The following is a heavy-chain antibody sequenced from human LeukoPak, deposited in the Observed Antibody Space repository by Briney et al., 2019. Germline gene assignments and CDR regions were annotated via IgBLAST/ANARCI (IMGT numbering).Heavy chain of an antibody. D-gene: IGHD3-22*01. Sequence: GGSLRLSCAASGFTVSSNYVTWVRQAPGQGLEWVSLIYSGGSTDYADSVKGRFTISRDNSKNTLYLQMNSLRAEDTAVYYCARVSVAYDSTGYRFDDWGQGSLVTVSS. CDR1: GFTVSSNY. J-gene: IGHJ4*02. CDR2: IYSGGST. CDR3: ARVSVAYDSTGYRFDD. V-gene: IGHV3-66*01.